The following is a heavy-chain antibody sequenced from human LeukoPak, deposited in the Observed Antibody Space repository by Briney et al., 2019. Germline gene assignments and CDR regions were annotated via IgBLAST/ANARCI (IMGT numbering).Heavy chain of an antibody. CDR2: ISSSSSYI. CDR3: ARGPTLTF. J-gene: IGHJ4*02. V-gene: IGHV3-21*01. CDR1: GFTFSSYS. Sequence: GGSLRLSCAASGFTFSSYSMNWVRQAPGKGLEWVSSISSSSSYIYYADSVKGRFTISRDNAKNSLYLQMNSLRAEDTGVYFCARGPTLTFWGQGTLVTASS.